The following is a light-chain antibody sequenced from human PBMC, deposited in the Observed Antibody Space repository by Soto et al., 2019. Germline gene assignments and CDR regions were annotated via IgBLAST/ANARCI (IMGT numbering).Light chain of an antibody. Sequence: EIVLTQSPATLSLSPGERATLSCRASQSVSTYLVWYQQKPGQAPRLLIHDVFNRATGIPARFSGSGSGTDFTLTISSLEPEDFAVYYCHQRRDWPRTFGQGTKVDIK. J-gene: IGKJ1*01. CDR3: HQRRDWPRT. CDR1: QSVSTY. V-gene: IGKV3-11*01. CDR2: DVF.